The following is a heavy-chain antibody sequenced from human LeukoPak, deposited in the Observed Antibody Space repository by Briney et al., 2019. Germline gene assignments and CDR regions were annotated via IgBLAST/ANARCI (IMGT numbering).Heavy chain of an antibody. Sequence: SETLSLTCTVSGDFSRVSYCSWLRQPPGKGLEWIAYIHSSGATTYNPSHVGRRAMSVSISNGRLSLRLSSAPAADSAPYYRSGRAGTAGYLDVWG. D-gene: IGHD3-22*01. J-gene: IGHJ6*02. CDR3: SGRAGTAGYLDV. V-gene: IGHV4-4*09. CDR2: IHSSGAT. CDR1: GDFSRVSY.